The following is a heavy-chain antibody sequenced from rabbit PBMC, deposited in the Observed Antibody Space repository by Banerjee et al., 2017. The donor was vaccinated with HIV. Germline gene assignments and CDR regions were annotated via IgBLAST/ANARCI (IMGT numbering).Heavy chain of an antibody. V-gene: IGHV1S43*01. CDR1: GFDFSSYYY. J-gene: IGHJ4*01. D-gene: IGHD4-2*01. Sequence: QSLEESGGDLVKPEGSLTLTCTASGFDFSSYYYMCWVRQAPGKGLEWIGCIVTGSGTTYYASWVNGRFTISRSTSLNTVTLQMTSLTAADTATYFCARGSAGGGDGLNLWGPGTLVTV. CDR3: ARGSAGGGDGLNL. CDR2: IVTGSGTT.